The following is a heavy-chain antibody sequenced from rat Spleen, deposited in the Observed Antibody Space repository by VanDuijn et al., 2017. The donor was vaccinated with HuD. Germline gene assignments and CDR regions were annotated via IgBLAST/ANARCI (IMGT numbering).Heavy chain of an antibody. V-gene: IGHV5-31*01. D-gene: IGHD1-4*01. J-gene: IGHJ4*01. CDR2: ITNTGGST. CDR1: GFTFNNYW. Sequence: EVQLVESGGGLVQPGRSLKLSCVASGFTFNNYWMTWIRQAPGKGLEWVASITNTGGSTYYPDSVKGRFTISRDNAKSTLYLQMNSLRSEDTATYYCTRGGTTRVLNVMDAWGQGASVTVSS. CDR3: TRGGTTRVLNVMDA.